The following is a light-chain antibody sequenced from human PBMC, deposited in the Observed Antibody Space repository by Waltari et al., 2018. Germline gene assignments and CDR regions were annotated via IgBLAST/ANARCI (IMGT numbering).Light chain of an antibody. CDR1: SSNIGTNT. J-gene: IGLJ3*02. Sequence: QSVLTQPPSASGTPGQSVTISCSGSSSNIGTNTVNWYQQLPGTAPKLLICSNNQRPSGVPDRFAGSKSGTSASLAISGLQSEDEADYYCAAWDDSRNGPVFGGGTELTVL. V-gene: IGLV1-44*01. CDR3: AAWDDSRNGPV. CDR2: SNN.